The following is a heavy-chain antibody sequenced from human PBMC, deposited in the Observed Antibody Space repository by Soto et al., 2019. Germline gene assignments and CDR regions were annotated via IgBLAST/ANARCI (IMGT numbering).Heavy chain of an antibody. D-gene: IGHD5-18*01. Sequence: QVQMVQSGAEVKKPGSSVKVSCKASGGTFSSYAISWVRQAPGQGLEWMGGFIPIFGTANYAQKFQGRVTITADDSTSTAYMELSSLRSEDTAVYYCAILPRGYSYVLEDYWGQGTLVTVSS. CDR1: GGTFSSYA. J-gene: IGHJ4*02. CDR2: FIPIFGTA. CDR3: AILPRGYSYVLEDY. V-gene: IGHV1-69*12.